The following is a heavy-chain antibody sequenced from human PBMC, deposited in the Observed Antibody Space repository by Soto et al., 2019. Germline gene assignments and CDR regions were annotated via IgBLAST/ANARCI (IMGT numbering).Heavy chain of an antibody. J-gene: IGHJ5*02. V-gene: IGHV3-33*01. CDR2: IWYDGSNK. Sequence: QVQLVESGGGVVQPGRSLRLSCAASGFTFSSYGMHWVRQAPGKGLEWVAVIWYDGSNKYYADSVKGRFTISRDNSKNTLSLQMNSLRAEDTAVYYCARDRGDYVSNWFDPWGQGTLVTVSS. CDR1: GFTFSSYG. D-gene: IGHD4-17*01. CDR3: ARDRGDYVSNWFDP.